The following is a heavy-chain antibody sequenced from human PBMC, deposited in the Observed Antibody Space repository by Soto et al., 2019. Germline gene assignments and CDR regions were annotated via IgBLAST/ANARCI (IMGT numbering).Heavy chain of an antibody. CDR1: GFTFSSYW. Sequence: EVQLVESGGGLVQPGGSLRLSCAASGFTFSSYWMHWVRQSPGKGLVWVSRINSDGSSTSYTDSVKGRFTISRDNAKNTPYLQMSSLRAEGTAVYYCARDGYYDFWSGYYTGYYDGMDVWGQGTTVTVSS. D-gene: IGHD3-3*01. J-gene: IGHJ6*02. CDR2: INSDGSST. CDR3: ARDGYYDFWSGYYTGYYDGMDV. V-gene: IGHV3-74*01.